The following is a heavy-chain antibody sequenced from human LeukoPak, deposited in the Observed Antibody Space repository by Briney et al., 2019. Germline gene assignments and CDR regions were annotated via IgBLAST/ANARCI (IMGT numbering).Heavy chain of an antibody. CDR3: TKDHYSLPDY. Sequence: GGSQRLSCAASGFTFSNYAMSWVRQAPGKGLEWVSAISGSGISAYYADSVKGRFTISRDNSKNTLYLQMNNLRAEDTAVYYCTKDHYSLPDYWGQGTLVTVSS. V-gene: IGHV3-23*01. J-gene: IGHJ4*02. D-gene: IGHD5-18*01. CDR2: ISGSGISA. CDR1: GFTFSNYA.